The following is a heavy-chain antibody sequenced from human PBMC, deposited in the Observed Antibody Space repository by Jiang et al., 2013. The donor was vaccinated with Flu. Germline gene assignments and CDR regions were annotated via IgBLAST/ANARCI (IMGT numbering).Heavy chain of an antibody. V-gene: IGHV4-31*03. J-gene: IGHJ4*02. D-gene: IGHD1-1*01. Sequence: SLTCTVSGGSISSDPYYWSWIRQHPGKGLEWIGYIYSSGSTYYNPSLKSRPTMSLDTSKNQFSLKLSSVTAADTAVYYCARDRVGTGPDYWGQGTLVTVSS. CDR3: ARDRVGTGPDY. CDR2: IYSSGST. CDR1: GGSISSDPYY.